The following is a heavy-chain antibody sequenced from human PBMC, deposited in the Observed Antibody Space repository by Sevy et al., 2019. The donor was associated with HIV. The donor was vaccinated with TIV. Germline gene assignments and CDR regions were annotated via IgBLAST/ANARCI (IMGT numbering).Heavy chain of an antibody. D-gene: IGHD3-3*01. CDR3: ARGGTIFGLVRHYFDY. Sequence: GGSLRLSCAASGFSVNSNYMTWVRQAPGKGLDWVSIIYSDGSTKYADALKGRFTISRVNSKNTMYLQMNSLRVEDTAVYYCARGGTIFGLVRHYFDYWGQGTLVTVSS. CDR2: IYSDGST. J-gene: IGHJ4*02. CDR1: GFSVNSNY. V-gene: IGHV3-66*01.